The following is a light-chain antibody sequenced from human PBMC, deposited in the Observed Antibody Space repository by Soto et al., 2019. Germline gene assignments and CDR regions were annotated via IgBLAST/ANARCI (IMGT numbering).Light chain of an antibody. CDR3: QQGHNWPLT. J-gene: IGKJ2*01. CDR2: GAS. V-gene: IGKV3-15*01. Sequence: EIVMTQSPATLSVSPEQRATLSCRASQSISSELAWYEQRPGHLARLLIYGASTRATGVPDRFTDSGSGSDFTPTISGLQSEDFAVYYCQQGHNWPLTFGQGTRLEI. CDR1: QSISSE.